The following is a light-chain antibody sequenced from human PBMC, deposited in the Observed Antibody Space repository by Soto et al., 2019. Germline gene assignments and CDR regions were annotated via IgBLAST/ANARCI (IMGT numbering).Light chain of an antibody. CDR2: DVS. CDR1: SSDVGGYNY. V-gene: IGLV2-14*03. Sequence: QSALTQPASVSGSPGQSITISCTGTSSDVGGYNYVSWYQQHPGKVPKLMIYDVSNRPSGVSNRFSGSKSGNTASLTISGLQAEDEADYYCSSYTSSFYVFGTGTKVTVL. CDR3: SSYTSSFYV. J-gene: IGLJ1*01.